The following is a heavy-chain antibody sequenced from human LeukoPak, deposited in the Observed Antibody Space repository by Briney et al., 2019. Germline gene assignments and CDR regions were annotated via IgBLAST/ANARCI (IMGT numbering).Heavy chain of an antibody. J-gene: IGHJ4*02. D-gene: IGHD1-26*01. V-gene: IGHV3-23*01. Sequence: GGSLRLSCAASGFTFYNSGMGWVRQAPGKGLEWVSAISGSGGATYYADSVKGRFTVSRDDSKNTLYLQMNSPRAEDTAVYYCAIEQWELKYWGQGTLVTVSS. CDR1: GFTFYNSG. CDR3: AIEQWELKY. CDR2: ISGSGGAT.